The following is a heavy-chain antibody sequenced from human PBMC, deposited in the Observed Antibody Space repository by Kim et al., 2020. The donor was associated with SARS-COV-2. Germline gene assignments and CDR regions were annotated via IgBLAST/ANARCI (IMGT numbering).Heavy chain of an antibody. CDR1: GGSIGSYY. V-gene: IGHV4-59*01. CDR2: IYYSGST. CDR3: ARDHREWLQYTANWYFDR. D-gene: IGHD3-3*01. Sequence: SETLSLTCTVSGGSIGSYYWSWIRQPPGKGLEWIGYIYYSGSTNYNPSLKSRVTISVDTSKNQFSLKLSSVTAADTAVYYCARDHREWLQYTANWYFDRWGRGTLVTVSS. J-gene: IGHJ2*01.